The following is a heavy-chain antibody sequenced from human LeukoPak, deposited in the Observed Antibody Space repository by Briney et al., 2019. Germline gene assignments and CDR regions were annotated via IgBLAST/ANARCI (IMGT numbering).Heavy chain of an antibody. J-gene: IGHJ4*02. Sequence: GASVKVSCKASGYIFNIYGISWVRQAPGQGLEWMGWISAYNGDTNYAQNLPGRVTMATDTSTSTAYMELRSLRSDDTAVYYCARYHSGYDLLPDYWGQGTLVTVSS. CDR3: ARYHSGYDLLPDY. CDR1: GYIFNIYG. CDR2: ISAYNGDT. V-gene: IGHV1-18*01. D-gene: IGHD5-12*01.